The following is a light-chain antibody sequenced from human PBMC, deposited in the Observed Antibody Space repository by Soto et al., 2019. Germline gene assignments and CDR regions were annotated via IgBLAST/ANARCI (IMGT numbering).Light chain of an antibody. J-gene: IGKJ1*01. V-gene: IGKV3-15*01. Sequence: EIVLTQSPGTLSLSPGERATLSCRASQSVRSNFLAWYQQKPGQAPRLLIYGASTGATGVPARFSGSGSGTEFTLTISSLQSEDFAAYYCQQYNNWPRTFGQGTKVDIK. CDR2: GAS. CDR3: QQYNNWPRT. CDR1: QSVRSN.